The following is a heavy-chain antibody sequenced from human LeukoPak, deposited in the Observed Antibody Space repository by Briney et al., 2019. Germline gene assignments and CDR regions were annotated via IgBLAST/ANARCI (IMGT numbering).Heavy chain of an antibody. CDR3: CVVPAAILGGPYAFDI. CDR2: IYHSGST. J-gene: IGHJ3*02. Sequence: SQTLSLTCTVSGGSISSGGYYWSWIRQPPGKGLEWIGYIYHSGSTYYNPSLKSRVTISVDRSKNQFSLKLSSVTAADTAVYYCCVVPAAILGGPYAFDIWGQGTMVTVSS. D-gene: IGHD2-2*01. V-gene: IGHV4-30-2*01. CDR1: GGSISSGGYY.